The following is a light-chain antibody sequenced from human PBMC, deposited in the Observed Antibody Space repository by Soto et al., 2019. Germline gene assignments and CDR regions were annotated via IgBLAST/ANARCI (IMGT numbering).Light chain of an antibody. Sequence: DIQLTQSPSFLSASVGDRVTITCRASQGISSYLAWYQQTPGKAPKLLIYASSILQSGVPSRFSGSGSGTEFTHTISSLQPEDFATYSCQQLNTFPVTFGQGTRLAI. CDR2: ASS. CDR3: QQLNTFPVT. CDR1: QGISSY. V-gene: IGKV1-9*01. J-gene: IGKJ5*01.